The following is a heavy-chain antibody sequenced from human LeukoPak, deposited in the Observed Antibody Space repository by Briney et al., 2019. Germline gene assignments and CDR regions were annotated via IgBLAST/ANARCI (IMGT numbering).Heavy chain of an antibody. D-gene: IGHD6-19*01. CDR2: IYYSGST. J-gene: IGHJ4*02. CDR1: GGSISSYY. CDR3: AREAVAATGFDY. V-gene: IGHV4-59*01. Sequence: SETPSLTCTVSGGSISSYYWSWIRQPPGKGLEWIGYIYYSGSTNYNPSLKSRVTISVDTSKNQFSLKLSSVTAADTAVYYCAREAVAATGFDYWGQGTLVTVSS.